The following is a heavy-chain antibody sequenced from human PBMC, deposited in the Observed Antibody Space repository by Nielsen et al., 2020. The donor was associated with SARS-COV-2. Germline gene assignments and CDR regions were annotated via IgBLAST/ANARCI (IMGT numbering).Heavy chain of an antibody. CDR2: INHSGST. J-gene: IGHJ3*02. D-gene: IGHD3-3*01. V-gene: IGHV4-34*01. CDR1: GGSFSGYS. Sequence: SETLSLTCAVYGGSFSGYSWSWIRQLPGKWLEWIGEINHSGSTNYNPSLKSRVTISVDTSKNQFSLKLSSVTAADTAVYYCARGSGRITIFGVVPGAFDIWGQGTMVTVSS. CDR3: ARGSGRITIFGVVPGAFDI.